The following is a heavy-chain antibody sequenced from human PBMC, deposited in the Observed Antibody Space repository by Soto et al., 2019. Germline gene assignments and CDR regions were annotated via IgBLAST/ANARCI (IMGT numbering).Heavy chain of an antibody. CDR3: ARGGYSSSWRPYYYDSSGYYVYYYYGMDV. J-gene: IGHJ6*02. CDR2: IIPIFGTA. D-gene: IGHD3-22*01. V-gene: IGHV1-69*13. CDR1: GYTFTSYG. Sequence: QVQLVQSGAEVKKPGASVKVSCKASGYTFTSYGISWVRQAPGQGLEWMGGIIPIFGTANYAQKFQGRVTITADESTSTAYMELSSLRSEDTAVYYCARGGYSSSWRPYYYDSSGYYVYYYYGMDVWGQGTTVTVSS.